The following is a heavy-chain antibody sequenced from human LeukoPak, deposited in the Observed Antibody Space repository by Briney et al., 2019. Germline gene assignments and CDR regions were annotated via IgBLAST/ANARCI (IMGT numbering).Heavy chain of an antibody. V-gene: IGHV3-23*01. Sequence: HAGGSLRLSCAASGFTFSSYAMSWVRQAPGKGLEWVSAISGSGGSTYYADSVKVRFTISRDNSKNTLYLQMNSLRAEDTAVYYCAKDRENNYYDSSGYYLDAFDIWGQGTMVTVSS. CDR3: AKDRENNYYDSSGYYLDAFDI. CDR2: ISGSGGST. J-gene: IGHJ3*02. D-gene: IGHD3-22*01. CDR1: GFTFSSYA.